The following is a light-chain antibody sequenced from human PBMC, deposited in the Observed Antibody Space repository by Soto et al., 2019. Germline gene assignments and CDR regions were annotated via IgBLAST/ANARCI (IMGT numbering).Light chain of an antibody. V-gene: IGLV4-60*02. Sequence: QSVLTQSSSASASLGSSVKLTCTLSSGHSSYIIAWHQQQPGKAPRYLMKLEGSGSYNKGSGVPDRFSGSSSGADRYLTISTLRFEDEADYYCETWDSNTHVFGGGTKVTVL. CDR2: LEGSGSY. CDR1: SGHSSYI. CDR3: ETWDSNTHV. J-gene: IGLJ3*02.